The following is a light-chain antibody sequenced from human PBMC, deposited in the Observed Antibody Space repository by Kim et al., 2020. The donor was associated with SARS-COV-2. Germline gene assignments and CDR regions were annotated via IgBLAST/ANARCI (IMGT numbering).Light chain of an antibody. CDR3: QQYGTSVPT. J-gene: IGKJ4*01. CDR2: GAS. CDR1: QTVTHNY. V-gene: IGKV3-20*01. Sequence: SPGERATLSCRASQTVTHNYLAWYQRRPGQAPRLLISGASSRATAIPDRFSGSGSGTDFTLTISRLEPEDFAVYYCQQYGTSVPTFGGGTKVDIK.